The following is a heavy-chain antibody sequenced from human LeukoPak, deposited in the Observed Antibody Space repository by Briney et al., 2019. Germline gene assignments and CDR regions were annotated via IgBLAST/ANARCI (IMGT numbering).Heavy chain of an antibody. CDR2: IIPIFGTA. Sequence: SVKVSRKASGGTFSSYAISWVRQAPGQGLEWMGGIIPIFGTANYAQKFQGRVTITADESTSTAYMELSSLRSEDTAVYYCYWNYDSLYYFDYWGQGTLVTVSS. V-gene: IGHV1-69*13. D-gene: IGHD1-7*01. CDR1: GGTFSSYA. J-gene: IGHJ4*02. CDR3: YWNYDSLYYFDY.